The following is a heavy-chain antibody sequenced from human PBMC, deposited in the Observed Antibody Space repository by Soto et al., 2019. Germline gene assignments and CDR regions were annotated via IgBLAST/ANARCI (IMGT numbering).Heavy chain of an antibody. J-gene: IGHJ4*02. V-gene: IGHV4-59*01. CDR1: GGSISSYY. CDR2: IYYSGST. Sequence: QVQLQESGPGLVKPSETLSLTCTVSGGSISSYYWSWIRQPPGKGLEWIGYIYYSGSTNYNPFLKSRVTISVDTSKNQFSLKLSSVTAADTAVYYCARDRRSGYRYFDYWGQGTLVTVSS. D-gene: IGHD3-3*01. CDR3: ARDRRSGYRYFDY.